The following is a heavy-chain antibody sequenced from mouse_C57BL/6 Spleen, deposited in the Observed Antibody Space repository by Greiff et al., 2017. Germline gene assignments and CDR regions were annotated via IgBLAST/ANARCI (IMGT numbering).Heavy chain of an antibody. D-gene: IGHD2-5*01. J-gene: IGHJ4*01. Sequence: EVMLVESGEGLVKPGGSLKLSCAASGFTFSSYAMSWVRQTPEKRLEWVAYISSGGDYIYYADTVKGRFTISRDNARNTLYLQMSSLKSEDTAMYYCTRATYYSNYDYAMDYWGQGTSVTVSS. CDR3: TRATYYSNYDYAMDY. CDR1: GFTFSSYA. CDR2: ISSGGDYI. V-gene: IGHV5-9-1*02.